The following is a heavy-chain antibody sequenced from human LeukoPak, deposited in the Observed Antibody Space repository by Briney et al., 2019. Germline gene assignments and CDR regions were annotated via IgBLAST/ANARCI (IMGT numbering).Heavy chain of an antibody. CDR2: IYSGGST. D-gene: IGHD6-13*01. CDR3: AREGLIAAAGY. CDR1: GFTVSSNY. J-gene: IGHJ4*02. Sequence: LSGGSLTLSCAASGFTVSSNYMSWVRQAPGKGLEWVSVIYSGGSTYYAESVKGRFTISRDNSKNTLYLQMNSLRAEDTAVYYCAREGLIAAAGYWGQGTLVTVSS. V-gene: IGHV3-66*01.